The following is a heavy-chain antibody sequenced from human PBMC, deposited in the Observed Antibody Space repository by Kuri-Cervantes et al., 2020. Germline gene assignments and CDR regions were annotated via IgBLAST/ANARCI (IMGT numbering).Heavy chain of an antibody. CDR2: MNPNSGNT. D-gene: IGHD1-1*01. CDR1: GYTFTSYD. Sequence: ASVKVSCKASGYTFTSYDINWVRQATGQGLEWMGWMNPNSGNTGYAQKFQGRVTMTRNTSISTAYMELSSLRSEDTAVYYCARNPYGTGWFDPWGQGTQVTVSS. V-gene: IGHV1-8*01. J-gene: IGHJ5*02. CDR3: ARNPYGTGWFDP.